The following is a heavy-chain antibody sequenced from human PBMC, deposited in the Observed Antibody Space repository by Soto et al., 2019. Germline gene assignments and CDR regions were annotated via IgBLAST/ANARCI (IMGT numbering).Heavy chain of an antibody. Sequence: QVQLVQSGAEVKKPGSSVKVSCKASGGTFSSYTISWVRQAPGQGLEWMGRIIPILGIANYAQKFQGRVTITADKSRSTGYMELSSLRSEDTAVYYCASKNLGYCCGGSCYLGGSYYYYYMDVWGKGTTVTVSS. J-gene: IGHJ6*03. V-gene: IGHV1-69*02. D-gene: IGHD2-15*01. CDR2: IIPILGIA. CDR1: GGTFSSYT. CDR3: ASKNLGYCCGGSCYLGGSYYYYYMDV.